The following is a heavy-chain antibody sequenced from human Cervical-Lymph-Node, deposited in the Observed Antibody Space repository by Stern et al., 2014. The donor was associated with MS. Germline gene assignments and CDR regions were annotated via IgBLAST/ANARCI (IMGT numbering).Heavy chain of an antibody. D-gene: IGHD2-2*01. Sequence: QLQLQESGPGLVKPSETLSLTCTVSGGSVSSGSYYWSWIRQPPGKGLEWIGYIYYSGSTNYNPSLKSRVTISVDTSKNQFSLKLSSVTAADTAVYYCARVGCSSTSCYRVYYYYGMDVWGQGTTVTVYS. CDR2: IYYSGST. J-gene: IGHJ6*02. CDR3: ARVGCSSTSCYRVYYYYGMDV. CDR1: GGSVSSGSYY. V-gene: IGHV4-61*01.